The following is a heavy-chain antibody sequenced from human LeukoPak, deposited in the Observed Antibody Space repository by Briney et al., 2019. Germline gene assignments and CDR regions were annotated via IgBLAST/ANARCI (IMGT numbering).Heavy chain of an antibody. J-gene: IGHJ4*02. CDR1: GFTFSDYY. CDR2: ISSSGSTI. D-gene: IGHD1-26*01. Sequence: GGSLRLSCAASGFTFSDYYMSWIRQAPGKGLEWVSYISSSGSTIYYADSVKGRFTISRDNAKNSLYLQMNSLRAEDTAVHYCARWIVGATTNYFDYWGQGTLVTVSS. CDR3: ARWIVGATTNYFDY. V-gene: IGHV3-11*01.